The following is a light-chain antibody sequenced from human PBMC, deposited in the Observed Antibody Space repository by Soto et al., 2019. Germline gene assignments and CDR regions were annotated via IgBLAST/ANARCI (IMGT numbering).Light chain of an antibody. Sequence: QSVLTQPASVSGSPGQSITISCTGTSSDVGGYNYVSWYQLHPGKAPKLMIYDVTNRPSGVSNRFSGSKSGNTASLTISGLQAEDEADYYCSSYTISSTLLFGGGTKLTV. J-gene: IGLJ2*01. CDR1: SSDVGGYNY. V-gene: IGLV2-14*01. CDR3: SSYTISSTLL. CDR2: DVT.